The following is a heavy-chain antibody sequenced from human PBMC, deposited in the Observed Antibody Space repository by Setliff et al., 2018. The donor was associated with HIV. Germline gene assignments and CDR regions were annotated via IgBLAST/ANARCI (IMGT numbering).Heavy chain of an antibody. CDR1: GFSFSDYY. CDR3: ARPLLRTNAVYRILGNWFDS. CDR2: ISSSGSNG. J-gene: IGHJ5*01. Sequence: GGSLRLSCAASGFSFSDYYMNWIRQAPGKGLEWVSYISSSGSNGYYADSMKGRFTISRDNTKNSLYLQMNRLGVEDTAVYYCARPLLRTNAVYRILGNWFDSWGRGTLVTVSS. V-gene: IGHV3-11*01. D-gene: IGHD2-8*01.